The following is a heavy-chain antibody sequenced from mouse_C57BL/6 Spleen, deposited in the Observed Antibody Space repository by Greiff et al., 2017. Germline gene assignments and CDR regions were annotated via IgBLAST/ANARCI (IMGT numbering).Heavy chain of an antibody. CDR2: IHPNSGST. CDR3: ARPITTVVDSYFDY. V-gene: IGHV1-64*01. J-gene: IGHJ2*01. D-gene: IGHD1-1*01. Sequence: QVQLQQPGAELVKPGASVKLSCKASGYTFTSYWMHWVKQRPGQGLEWIGMIHPNSGSTNYNEKFKSKATLTVDQSSSTAYMQLSSLTSEDSAVYYCARPITTVVDSYFDYWGQGTTLTVSS. CDR1: GYTFTSYW.